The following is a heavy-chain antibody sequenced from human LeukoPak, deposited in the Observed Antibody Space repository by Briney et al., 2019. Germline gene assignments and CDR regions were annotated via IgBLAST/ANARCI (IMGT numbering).Heavy chain of an antibody. CDR2: ISAYNGNT. CDR1: GYTFTSYG. V-gene: IGHV1-18*01. CDR3: ARVGQGIVLMVYAPDY. J-gene: IGHJ4*02. D-gene: IGHD2-8*01. Sequence: ASVKVSFKASGYTFTSYGISWVRQAPGQGLEWMGWISAYNGNTNYAQKLQGRVTMTTDTSTSTAYMELRSLRSDDTAVYYCARVGQGIVLMVYAPDYWGQGTLVTVSS.